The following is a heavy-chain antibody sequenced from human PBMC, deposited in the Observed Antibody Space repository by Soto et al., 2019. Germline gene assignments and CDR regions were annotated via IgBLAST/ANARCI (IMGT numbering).Heavy chain of an antibody. CDR3: ARDGPGSSTTCYGNEWFDS. V-gene: IGHV3-48*01. D-gene: IGHD2-2*01. CDR1: GFTFSSYS. J-gene: IGHJ5*01. CDR2: ISSSRSTI. Sequence: EVQLVASGGGLVQPGGSLRLSCAASGFTFSSYSMNWVRQAPGKGLEWVSYISSSRSTIYYADSVQGRFTISRDNAKNSLYMQMNSLRAEDTAVYYCARDGPGSSTTCYGNEWFDSWGQGTLVTVSS.